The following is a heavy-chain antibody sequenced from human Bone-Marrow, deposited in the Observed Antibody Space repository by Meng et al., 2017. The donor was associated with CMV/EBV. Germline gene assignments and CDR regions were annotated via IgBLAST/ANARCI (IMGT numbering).Heavy chain of an antibody. V-gene: IGHV4-39*07. D-gene: IGHD3-3*01. CDR2: IYYSGST. J-gene: IGHJ4*02. CDR1: GGSISSSSYY. CDR3: ARDQDFWSGYHTHNFDY. Sequence: GSLRLSCTVSGGSISSSSYYWGWIRQPPGKGLEWIGSIYYSGSTYYNPSLKSRVTISVDTSKNQFSLKLSSVTAADTAVYYCARDQDFWSGYHTHNFDYWGQGTLVTVSP.